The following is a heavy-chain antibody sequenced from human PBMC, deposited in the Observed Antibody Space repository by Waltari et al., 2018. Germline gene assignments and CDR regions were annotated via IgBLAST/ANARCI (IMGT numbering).Heavy chain of an antibody. Sequence: EVQLVESGGVVVQPGGSLRLSCAASGFTFYDYAMPLFRQAPGKGLEWVSLISWDGGSTYYADSVKGRFTISRDNSKNSLYLQMNSLRAEDTALYYCGVHCSSTSCLVDYWGQGTLVTVSS. CDR1: GFTFYDYA. D-gene: IGHD2-2*01. V-gene: IGHV3-43D*04. CDR3: GVHCSSTSCLVDY. CDR2: ISWDGGST. J-gene: IGHJ4*02.